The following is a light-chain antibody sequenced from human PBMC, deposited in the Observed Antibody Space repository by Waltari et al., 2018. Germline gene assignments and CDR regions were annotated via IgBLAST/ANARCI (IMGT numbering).Light chain of an antibody. V-gene: IGLV2-14*03. CDR3: SSYTSNSTLGV. CDR1: NSDIGGYNF. J-gene: IGLJ3*02. CDR2: DVT. Sequence: QSALTQPASVSGSPGQSITISCTGTNSDIGGYNFVSWYQQHPAKAPKLMIFDVTNRPSGVSDHSSGSKSGNTASLTIAWLQADDEAVYYCSSYTSNSTLGVFGGGTRLTVL.